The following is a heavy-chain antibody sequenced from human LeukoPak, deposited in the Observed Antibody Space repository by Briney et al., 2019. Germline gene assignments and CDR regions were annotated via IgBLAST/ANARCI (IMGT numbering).Heavy chain of an antibody. CDR1: GGSFSGYY. Sequence: ASETLSLTCAVYGGSFSGYYWSWIRQPPGKGLEWIGEINHSGSTNYNPSLKSRVTISVDTSENQFSLKLSSVTAADTAVYYCARGTTLDYWGQGTLVTVSS. J-gene: IGHJ4*02. D-gene: IGHD1-1*01. CDR2: INHSGST. V-gene: IGHV4-34*01. CDR3: ARGTTLDY.